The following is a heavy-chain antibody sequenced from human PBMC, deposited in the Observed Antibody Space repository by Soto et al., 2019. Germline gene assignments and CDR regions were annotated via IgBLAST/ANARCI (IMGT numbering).Heavy chain of an antibody. CDR1: GFTFSVYY. D-gene: IGHD1-7*01. CDR2: ISSSGDTI. V-gene: IGHV3-11*01. CDR3: PRVGNGTYDFDY. Sequence: QVQLVESGGGLVKPGGSLRLSCAASGFTFSVYYMSWIRQAPGKGLEWVSCISSSGDTIYYADSVKGRFTISRDSAKNSWYRQINSLRVKDPAVYNCPRVGNGTYDFDYGGRGTLVPSPQ. J-gene: IGHJ4*02.